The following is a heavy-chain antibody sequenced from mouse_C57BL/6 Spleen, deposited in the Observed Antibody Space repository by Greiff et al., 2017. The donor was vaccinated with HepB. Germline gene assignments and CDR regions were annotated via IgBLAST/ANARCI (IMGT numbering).Heavy chain of an antibody. J-gene: IGHJ1*03. V-gene: IGHV1-22*01. CDR2: INPNNGGT. Sequence: EVQLQESGPELVKPGASVKMSCKASGYTFTDYNMHWVKQSHGKSLEWIGYINPNNGGTSYNQKFKGKATLTVNKSSSTAYMELRSLTSEDSAVYYCARGLRSWYFDVWGTGTTVTVSS. D-gene: IGHD1-1*01. CDR1: GYTFTDYN. CDR3: ARGLRSWYFDV.